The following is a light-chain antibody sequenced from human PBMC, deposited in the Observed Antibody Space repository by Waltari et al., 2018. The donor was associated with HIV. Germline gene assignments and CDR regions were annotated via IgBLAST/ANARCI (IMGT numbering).Light chain of an antibody. CDR2: SAS. V-gene: IGKV1-6*01. CDR1: QGIGND. CDR3: MHDYNYPRT. J-gene: IGKJ4*02. Sequence: AIQMTQSPPPLSASVGGRVTITCRASQGIGNDLGWYQQQPGKPPKLLIYSASRLQSGVASRFSGSGSGTDFTLTISGLRPEDFATYYCMHDYNYPRTFGRGTRLEIK.